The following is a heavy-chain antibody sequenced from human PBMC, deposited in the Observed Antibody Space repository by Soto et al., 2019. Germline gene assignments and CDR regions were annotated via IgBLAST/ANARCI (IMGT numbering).Heavy chain of an antibody. J-gene: IGHJ5*02. CDR2: IYYSGTT. Sequence: QVQVQESGPGLVKPSQTLSLTCSVSGGSINRDDHYWTWIIQPPGKGLEWIGSIYYSGTTNYNPSLKSPITVSIDTSKNQFSLNLTSVTAADTALYYLARKRRGGYWFATWGQGTPVTVSS. V-gene: IGHV4-30-4*01. CDR1: GGSINRDDHY. CDR3: ARKRRGGYWFAT.